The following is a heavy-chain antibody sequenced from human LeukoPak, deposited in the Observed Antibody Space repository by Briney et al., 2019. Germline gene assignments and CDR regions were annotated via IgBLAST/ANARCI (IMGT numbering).Heavy chain of an antibody. V-gene: IGHV1-69*05. Sequence: SMKVSCKASGGTFSSYAISWVRQAPGQGLEWMGGIIPIFGTANYAQKFQGRVTITTDESTSTAYMELSSLRSEDTAVYYCARYPRGAYDYYYMDVWGKGTTVTVSS. CDR2: IIPIFGTA. J-gene: IGHJ6*03. CDR1: GGTFSSYA. D-gene: IGHD3-16*01. CDR3: ARYPRGAYDYYYMDV.